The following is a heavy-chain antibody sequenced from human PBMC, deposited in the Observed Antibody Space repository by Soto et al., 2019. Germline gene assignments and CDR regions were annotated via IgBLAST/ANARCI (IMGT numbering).Heavy chain of an antibody. Sequence: EVQLVEPGGGLVQPGGSLRLSCAASGFTFSNYGMNWVRQAPGKGLAWVSYISSNSATRQYADSVKGRFTISRDKAKNSLYLQMNSLRDEDTAVYYCARGGAARPDYWGQGTLVTVSS. V-gene: IGHV3-48*02. D-gene: IGHD6-6*01. CDR3: ARGGAARPDY. CDR1: GFTFSNYG. CDR2: ISSNSATR. J-gene: IGHJ4*02.